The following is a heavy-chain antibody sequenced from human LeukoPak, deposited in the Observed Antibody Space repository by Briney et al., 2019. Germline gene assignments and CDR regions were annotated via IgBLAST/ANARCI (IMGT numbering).Heavy chain of an antibody. Sequence: GGSLRLSCAASGFTFSAYWMCCARQATEGGRVWVANIKEDGSKKYYVDSVKGRFTISRDNAENSLSLQMNSLRAEDTAVYYCARVRGSLSCPDYWGQGTLVTVSS. J-gene: IGHJ4*02. CDR3: ARVRGSLSCPDY. V-gene: IGHV3-7*01. D-gene: IGHD2-15*01. CDR2: IKEDGSKK. CDR1: GFTFSAYW.